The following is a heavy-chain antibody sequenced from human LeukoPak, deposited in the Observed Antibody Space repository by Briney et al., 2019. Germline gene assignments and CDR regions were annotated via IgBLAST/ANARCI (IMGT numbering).Heavy chain of an antibody. D-gene: IGHD3-16*01. CDR2: ISYSGSPI. CDR1: GFRFSDYY. CDR3: ARGLYSYDY. J-gene: IGHJ4*02. V-gene: IGHV3-11*04. Sequence: GGSLRLSCGASGFRFSDYYMAWIRQAPGKGLEWISYISYSGSPIDYADSMKGRFTISRDNAKNSLYLQMDSLRVEDTAVYYCARGLYSYDYWGQGXLVTVS.